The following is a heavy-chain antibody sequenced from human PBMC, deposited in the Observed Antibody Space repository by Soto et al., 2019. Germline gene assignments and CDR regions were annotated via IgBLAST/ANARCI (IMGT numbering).Heavy chain of an antibody. Sequence: PXXTLSLTCTVSGGSLSSGYYYWSWIRQPPGKGLEWIGYIYYSGSTYYNPYLKSRVNISLETSKNQFSLKLSSVPAAETAVYYCAREHYDSSGYQDWFDPWGQGTLVTVSS. CDR1: GGSLSSGYYY. J-gene: IGHJ5*02. D-gene: IGHD3-22*01. CDR2: IYYSGST. CDR3: AREHYDSSGYQDWFDP. V-gene: IGHV4-30-4*02.